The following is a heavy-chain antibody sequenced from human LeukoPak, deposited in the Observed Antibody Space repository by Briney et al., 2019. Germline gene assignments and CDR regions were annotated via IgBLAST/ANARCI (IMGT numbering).Heavy chain of an antibody. V-gene: IGHV3-7*01. CDR3: ARVTAVADGIGFDY. CDR2: IKQDGSEK. D-gene: IGHD6-19*01. Sequence: GRSLRLSCAASGFTFRNYGMHWVRQAPGKGLEWVANIKQDGSEKHYVDSVKGRFTISRDNAKNSLYLQMNSLRAEDTAVYYCARVTAVADGIGFDYWGQGTLVTVSS. CDR1: GFTFRNYG. J-gene: IGHJ4*02.